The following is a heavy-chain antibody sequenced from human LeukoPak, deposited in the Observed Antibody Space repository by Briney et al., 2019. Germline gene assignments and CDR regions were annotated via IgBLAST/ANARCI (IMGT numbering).Heavy chain of an antibody. D-gene: IGHD5-12*01. V-gene: IGHV1-2*02. CDR2: INPNSGGT. CDR1: GYTFTDYY. J-gene: IGHJ4*02. Sequence: ASVKVSCKTSGYTFTDYYMHRVRQAPGQGLEWMGWINPNSGGTNYAQKFQGRVTMTRDTSIRTAYMELSRLTSDDTAVYYCARVRGGYGDYVDYWGQGTPVTVSS. CDR3: ARVRGGYGDYVDY.